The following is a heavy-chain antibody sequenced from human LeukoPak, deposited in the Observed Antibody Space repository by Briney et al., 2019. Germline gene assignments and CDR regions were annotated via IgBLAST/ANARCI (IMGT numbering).Heavy chain of an antibody. D-gene: IGHD6-19*01. Sequence: GGSLRLSCAASGFSFSSYVMSWVRQAPGRGLEWVSGISSDGGSTYYADSVKGRFTDSRDNSKNTLYLQMNSLRADDTAVYYCARGLEGSFWYNFDHWGQGTLVTVSS. J-gene: IGHJ4*02. CDR3: ARGLEGSFWYNFDH. CDR2: ISSDGGST. V-gene: IGHV3-23*01. CDR1: GFSFSSYV.